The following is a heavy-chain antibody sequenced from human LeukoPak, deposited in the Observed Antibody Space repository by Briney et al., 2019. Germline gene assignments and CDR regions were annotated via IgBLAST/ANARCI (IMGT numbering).Heavy chain of an antibody. CDR1: GFTFSDYY. Sequence: GGSLRLSCAASGFTFSDYYMSWIRQAPGKGLEWVSYISSSGSTIYYADSVKGRFTISRDNAKNSLYLQMNSLRAEDTAVYYCARAPDYGDYPGYGMDVWGQGTTVTVSS. V-gene: IGHV3-11*01. CDR3: ARAPDYGDYPGYGMDV. CDR2: ISSSGSTI. J-gene: IGHJ6*02. D-gene: IGHD4-17*01.